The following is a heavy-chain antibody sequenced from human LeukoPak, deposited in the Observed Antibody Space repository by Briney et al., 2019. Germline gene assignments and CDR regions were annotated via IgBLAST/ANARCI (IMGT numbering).Heavy chain of an antibody. D-gene: IGHD5-24*01. CDR1: GYTFTSYG. CDR3: ARDRDGSHYKLFDY. J-gene: IGHJ4*02. Sequence: GSVKVSCKASGYTFTSYGISWVRQAPGQGLEWMGWISAYNGNTNYGQKLQGRVTMTTDTSTSTAYMELRSLRSDDTAVYYCARDRDGSHYKLFDYWGQGTLVTVSS. CDR2: ISAYNGNT. V-gene: IGHV1-18*01.